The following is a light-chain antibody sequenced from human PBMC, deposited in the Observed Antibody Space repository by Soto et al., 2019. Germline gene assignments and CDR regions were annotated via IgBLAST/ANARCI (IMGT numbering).Light chain of an antibody. CDR2: GAS. CDR3: QQYSTYSRA. Sequence: DIHVTQSPSSVSASLGDRVTITSRASQDIAGYLAWYQHKPGRTPELLIHGASRLQSGVPARFSGSGSGTEFTLTISSLQPDDFATFYCQQYSTYSRAFGQGTKVDI. V-gene: IGKV1D-16*01. CDR1: QDIAGY. J-gene: IGKJ1*01.